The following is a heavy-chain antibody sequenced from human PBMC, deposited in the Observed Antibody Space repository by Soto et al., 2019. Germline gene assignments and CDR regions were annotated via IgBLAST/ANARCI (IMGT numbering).Heavy chain of an antibody. D-gene: IGHD3-10*01. CDR2: ISAYNGNT. V-gene: IGHV1-18*01. J-gene: IGHJ4*02. CDR3: ARSITMVRGVILYYFDY. CDR1: GYTFTSYG. Sequence: GASVKVSCKASGYTFTSYGISWVRQAPGQGLEWMGWISAYNGNTNYAQKLQGRVTMTTDTSTSTAYMELRSLRSGDTAVYYCARSITMVRGVILYYFDYWGQGTLVTVSS.